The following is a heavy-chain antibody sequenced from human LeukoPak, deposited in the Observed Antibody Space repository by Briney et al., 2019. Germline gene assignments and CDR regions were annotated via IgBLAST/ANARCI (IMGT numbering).Heavy chain of an antibody. CDR1: GYSFTSYW. CDR2: IYPGDSDT. V-gene: IGHV5-51*01. CDR3: ARTDYSNYPPYYYYMDV. D-gene: IGHD4-11*01. Sequence: GESLKISCKGSGYSFTSYWIGWVRQMPGKGLEWMGIIYPGDSDTRYSPSFQGQVTISADKSISTAYLQWSSLKASDTAVYYCARTDYSNYPPYYYYMDVWGKGTTVTVSS. J-gene: IGHJ6*03.